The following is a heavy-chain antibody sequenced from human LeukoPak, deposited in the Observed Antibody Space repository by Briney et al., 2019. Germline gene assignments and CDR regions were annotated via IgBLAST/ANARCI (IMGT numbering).Heavy chain of an antibody. CDR1: GGSISSYY. CDR3: ARVGFREPAFDY. D-gene: IGHD3-10*01. Sequence: SETLSLTCTVSGGSISSYYWSWIRQPPGKGLEWIGYIYYSGSTNYNPSLKSRATISVDTSKNQFSLKLSSVTAADTAVYYCARVGFREPAFDYWGQGTLVTVSS. V-gene: IGHV4-59*01. CDR2: IYYSGST. J-gene: IGHJ4*02.